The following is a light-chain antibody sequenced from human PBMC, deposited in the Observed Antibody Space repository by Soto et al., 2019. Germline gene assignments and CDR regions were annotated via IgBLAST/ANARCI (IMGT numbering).Light chain of an antibody. CDR3: QQYNNWPRT. Sequence: ETVMTQSPVTLSVSPGERATLSCRASQSVDSDLAWYQQKPGQAPRLLIYTVSTRANGIPARFSGSGSGTEFTLTISNLQSEDFALYYCQQYNNWPRTFGQGTKVEVK. CDR2: TVS. CDR1: QSVDSD. J-gene: IGKJ1*01. V-gene: IGKV3-15*01.